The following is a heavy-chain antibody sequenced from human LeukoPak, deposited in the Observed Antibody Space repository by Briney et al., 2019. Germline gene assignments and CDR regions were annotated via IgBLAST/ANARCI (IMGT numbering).Heavy chain of an antibody. CDR3: TGRLFCSSTSCRPSDY. CDR2: INSDGSST. Sequence: PGGSLRLSCAASGFTFSSYWMHWVRQAPGKGLVWVSRINSDGSSTSYADSVKGRFTISRDNAKNTLYLQMNSLRAEDTAVYYCTGRLFCSSTSCRPSDYWGQGTLVTVSS. CDR1: GFTFSSYW. D-gene: IGHD2-2*01. J-gene: IGHJ4*02. V-gene: IGHV3-74*01.